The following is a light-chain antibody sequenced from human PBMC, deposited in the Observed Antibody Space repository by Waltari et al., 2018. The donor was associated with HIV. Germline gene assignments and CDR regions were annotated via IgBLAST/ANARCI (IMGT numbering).Light chain of an antibody. CDR1: HGDFGLYNS. J-gene: IGLJ2*01. Sequence: AVTQPASVSGLPGQSTTISCTGDHGDFGLYNSVSWYQQHSGNPPRPILYAVDSRASGVSDRFSGSMSGNTASLTISGLRAEDEGHYYCASFTGDDTVIFGGGTEVTVL. V-gene: IGLV2-14*03. CDR3: ASFTGDDTVI. CDR2: AVD.